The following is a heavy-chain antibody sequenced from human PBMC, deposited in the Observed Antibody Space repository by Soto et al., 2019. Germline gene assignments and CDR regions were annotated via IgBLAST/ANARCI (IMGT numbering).Heavy chain of an antibody. V-gene: IGHV4-59*01. CDR3: ARFVRVMDSGYVDY. Sequence: SETLSLTCTVSGGSISSYYWSWIRQPPGKGLEWIGYIYYSGSTNYNPSLKSRVTISVDTSKNQFSLKLSSVTAADTAVYYCARFVRVMDSGYVDYWGQGTLVTVSS. D-gene: IGHD1-26*01. CDR2: IYYSGST. J-gene: IGHJ4*02. CDR1: GGSISSYY.